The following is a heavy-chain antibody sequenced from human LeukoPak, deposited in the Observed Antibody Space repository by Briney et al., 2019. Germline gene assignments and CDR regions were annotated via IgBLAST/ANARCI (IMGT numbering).Heavy chain of an antibody. D-gene: IGHD3-10*01. CDR2: IWYDGSNK. Sequence: PGRSLRLSCAASGFTFSSYGMHWVRQAPGKGLEWVAVIWYDGSNKYYADSVKGRFTISRDNSKNTLYLQMNSLRAEDTAVYYCAREVGSGSYFPSGMDVWGQGTTVTVSS. CDR1: GFTFSSYG. J-gene: IGHJ6*02. CDR3: AREVGSGSYFPSGMDV. V-gene: IGHV3-33*08.